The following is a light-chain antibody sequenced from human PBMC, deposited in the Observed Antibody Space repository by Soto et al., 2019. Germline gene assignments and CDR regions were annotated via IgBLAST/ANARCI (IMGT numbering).Light chain of an antibody. CDR3: LQYSDWPPRYT. V-gene: IGKV3-15*01. J-gene: IGKJ2*01. CDR2: NAS. CDR1: QSVSRH. Sequence: EIVLTQSPATLSVSPGESATLSCRASQSVSRHLAWYQQKPGQAPRVLIYNASTRATGIPATFSGSGSGTEFTLTISSLQSEDFAVYYCLQYSDWPPRYTFGQGTKLEIK.